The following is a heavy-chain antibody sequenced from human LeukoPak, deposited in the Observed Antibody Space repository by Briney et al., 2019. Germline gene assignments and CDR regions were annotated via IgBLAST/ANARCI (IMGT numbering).Heavy chain of an antibody. D-gene: IGHD2-8*02. J-gene: IGHJ5*02. CDR2: IYYSGST. CDR3: ARGGTWWWFDP. Sequence: SETLSLTCTVSGGSISSGGYYWSRIRQHPGKGLEWIGYIYYSGSTYYNPSLKSRVTISVDTSKNQFSLKLSSVTAADTAVYNCARGGTWWWFDPWGQGTLVTVSS. V-gene: IGHV4-31*03. CDR1: GGSISSGGYY.